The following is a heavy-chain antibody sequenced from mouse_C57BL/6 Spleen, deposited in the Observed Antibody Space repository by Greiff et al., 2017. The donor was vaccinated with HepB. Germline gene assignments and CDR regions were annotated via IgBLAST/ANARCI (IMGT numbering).Heavy chain of an antibody. CDR1: GYTFTSYW. D-gene: IGHD1-1*01. J-gene: IGHJ1*03. CDR2: IYPGNSDT. CDR3: TIYYGSFYWYFDF. V-gene: IGHV1-5*01. Sequence: EVQLQQSGTVLARPGASVKMSCKTSGYTFTSYWMHWVKQRPGQGLEWIGAIYPGNSDTSYNQKFKGKAKLTAVTSASTAYMELSSLTNEDYAVYYCTIYYGSFYWYFDFWGTGTTVTVSS.